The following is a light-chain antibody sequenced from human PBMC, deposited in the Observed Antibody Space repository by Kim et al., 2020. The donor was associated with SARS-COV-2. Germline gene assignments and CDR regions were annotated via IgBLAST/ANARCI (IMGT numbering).Light chain of an antibody. CDR3: QRRSNWPPYT. CDR2: DAS. J-gene: IGKJ2*01. CDR1: QSVSSY. Sequence: EIVLTQSPATLSLSPGERATLSCRASQSVSSYLAWYQQKPGQAPRLLIYDASNRATGIPARFSGSGSGTDFTLTISSLEPEDFAVYYCQRRSNWPPYTFGQGTKLEL. V-gene: IGKV3-11*01.